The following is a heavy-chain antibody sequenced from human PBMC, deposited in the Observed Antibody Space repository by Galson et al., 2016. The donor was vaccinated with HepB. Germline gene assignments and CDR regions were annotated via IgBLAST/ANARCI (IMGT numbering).Heavy chain of an antibody. CDR3: AAVIGVDFYSWFSP. V-gene: IGHV3-21*01. J-gene: IGHJ5*02. CDR2: ISSAGDDI. CDR1: GFTLSKFH. Sequence: SLRLSCAASGFTLSKFHMNWVRQAPGKGLEWVSSISSAGDDIYYADSVKGRFTISRDNDKNSLYLQMDSLRVEDTAVYSFAAVIGVDFYSWFSPWGQGTLVTVSS. D-gene: IGHD3-3*01.